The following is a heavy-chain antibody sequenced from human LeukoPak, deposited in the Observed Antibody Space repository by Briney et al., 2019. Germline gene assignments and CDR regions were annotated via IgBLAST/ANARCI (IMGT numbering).Heavy chain of an antibody. J-gene: IGHJ5*01. CDR1: GFTFSGXX. Sequence: GGSLRLSCAASGFTFSGXXXXXXXXXXXXXXXWVSRINSDGYSITXXXXXXXXFTXXXXNXKNTLYLQMNSLIAEDTAVYFCTRAGDSSGFDSWGQGTLVTVSS. CDR3: TRAGDSSGFDS. D-gene: IGHD6-19*01. CDR2: INSDGYSI. V-gene: IGHV3-74*03.